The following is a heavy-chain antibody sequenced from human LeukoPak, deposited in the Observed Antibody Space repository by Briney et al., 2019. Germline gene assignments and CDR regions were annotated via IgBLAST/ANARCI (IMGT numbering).Heavy chain of an antibody. CDR3: AKDFGGAGSYYCPFDS. CDR1: GFTFKNYG. Sequence: GGSLRLSCAGSGFTFKNYGMSWVRQAPGKGLEWVSAICTSGDCTYYGDSVKGRFTISRDNSKNTVYLQMNSLRAEDTAVYYCAKDFGGAGSYYCPFDSWGQGTLVTVSS. V-gene: IGHV3-23*01. D-gene: IGHD3-10*01. CDR2: ICTSGDCT. J-gene: IGHJ4*02.